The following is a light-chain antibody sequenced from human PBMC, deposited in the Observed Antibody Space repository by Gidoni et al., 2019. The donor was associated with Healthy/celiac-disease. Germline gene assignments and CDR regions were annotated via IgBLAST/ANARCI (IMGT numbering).Light chain of an antibody. CDR2: DVT. CDR3: SSDTRSSTPYV. V-gene: IGLV2-14*03. CDR1: SGDVGGYNY. Sequence: QSALPQPSSVSRSPGQSLTISCPGTSGDVGGYNYVSWYQQHPAKAPKLMIDDVTNRPSGVSIRPSGSKSGTTASLTISGFQAEDEADYYCSSDTRSSTPYVFGTGTKVTVL. J-gene: IGLJ1*01.